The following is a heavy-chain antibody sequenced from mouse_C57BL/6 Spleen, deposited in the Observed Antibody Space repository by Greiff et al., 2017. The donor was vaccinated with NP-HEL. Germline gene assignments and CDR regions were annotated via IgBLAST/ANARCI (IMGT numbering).Heavy chain of an antibody. CDR2: ISNGGGST. Sequence: EVKLVESGGGLVQPGGSLKLSCAASGFTFSDYYMYWVRQTPEKRLEWVAYISNGGGSTYYPDTVKGRFTISRDNAKNTLYLQMSRLKSEDTAMYYCARQNYYDYDGYVDVWGTGTTVTVSS. V-gene: IGHV5-12*01. D-gene: IGHD2-4*01. CDR1: GFTFSDYY. CDR3: ARQNYYDYDGYVDV. J-gene: IGHJ1*03.